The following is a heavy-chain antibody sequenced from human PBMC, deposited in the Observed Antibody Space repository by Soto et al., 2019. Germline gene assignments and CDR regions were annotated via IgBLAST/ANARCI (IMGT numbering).Heavy chain of an antibody. V-gene: IGHV3-48*01. Sequence: PGGSLRLSCAASGFTFSSYSMNWVRQAPGKGLEWVSYISSSSSTIYYADSVKGRFTISRDNAKNSLYLQMNSLRAEDTAVYYCARVRGLTYYDILTGPTMAPVDYWGQGTLVTVSS. CDR1: GFTFSSYS. D-gene: IGHD3-9*01. CDR3: ARVRGLTYYDILTGPTMAPVDY. J-gene: IGHJ4*02. CDR2: ISSSSSTI.